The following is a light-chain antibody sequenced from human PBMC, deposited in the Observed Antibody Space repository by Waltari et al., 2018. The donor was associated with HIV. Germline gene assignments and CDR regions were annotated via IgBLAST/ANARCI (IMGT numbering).Light chain of an antibody. V-gene: IGLV3-25*03. Sequence: SHELTQPPSVSVSPGQTATISCSGDILARKYAYWFQQKPGQAPVLLIYKDNERPTAITERFCGSSSGATVTLTITGVRAEDEADYYCQGIDSSGRKVFGGGTRLTVL. J-gene: IGLJ2*01. CDR3: QGIDSSGRKV. CDR2: KDN. CDR1: ILARKY.